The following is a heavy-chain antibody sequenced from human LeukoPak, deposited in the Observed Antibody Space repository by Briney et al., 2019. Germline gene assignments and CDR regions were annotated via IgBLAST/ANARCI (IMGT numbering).Heavy chain of an antibody. Sequence: SVKLSRKASGGTFSSYAITWVREAPGQGLEWMGGIIPIFGTANYAQKFQGRVTITADESTSTAYMELSGLGSENTAVYCCAIPSYCSGGSCYPPVWFGPWGQGTLVTVS. D-gene: IGHD2-15*01. J-gene: IGHJ5*02. CDR1: GGTFSSYA. V-gene: IGHV1-69*13. CDR3: AIPSYCSGGSCYPPVWFGP. CDR2: IIPIFGTA.